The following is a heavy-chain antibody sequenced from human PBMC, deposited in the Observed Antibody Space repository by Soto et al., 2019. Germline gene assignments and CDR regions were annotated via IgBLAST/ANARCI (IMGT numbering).Heavy chain of an antibody. J-gene: IGHJ4*02. CDR3: ARDGTAMVTHFDY. CDR1: GFTFSSYG. D-gene: IGHD5-18*01. Sequence: QVHLVESGGGVVQPGRSLRLSCVASGFTFSSYGMHWFRQAPGKGLEWVALIWYDGGNKYYADSVKGRFTISRDNSKNTLYLQMNSLRAEDKAVYYCARDGTAMVTHFDYWGQGTLVIVSS. CDR2: IWYDGGNK. V-gene: IGHV3-33*01.